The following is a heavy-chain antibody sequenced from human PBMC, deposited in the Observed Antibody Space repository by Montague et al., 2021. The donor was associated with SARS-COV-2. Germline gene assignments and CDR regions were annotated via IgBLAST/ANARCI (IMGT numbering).Heavy chain of an antibody. V-gene: IGHV4-59*13. CDR3: ARGGMYLSY. J-gene: IGHJ4*02. CDR1: ADSITNNY. D-gene: IGHD1-26*01. Sequence: SETLSLTCTVSADSITNNYWTWIRQSPGKGLEWVGHITYRGSTTXNPSLKSRVTTSIDTSKNQFSLILKSVTAADTAVYYCARGGMYLSYWGQGTLVTVPS. CDR2: ITYRGST.